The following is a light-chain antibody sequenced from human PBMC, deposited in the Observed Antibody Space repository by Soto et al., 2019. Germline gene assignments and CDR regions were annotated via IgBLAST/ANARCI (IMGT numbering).Light chain of an antibody. CDR1: QSIRSD. Sequence: DIVMTQSPAPLPLSPGEGATLSCRAIQSIRSDLAWYQQKPGQGPRLLIYDASTRATGIPARFSGSGSGTEFTLTIGSLQSEDFAVYYCQQYNNWPPWTFGQGTKVEIK. J-gene: IGKJ1*01. CDR3: QQYNNWPPWT. V-gene: IGKV3D-15*01. CDR2: DAS.